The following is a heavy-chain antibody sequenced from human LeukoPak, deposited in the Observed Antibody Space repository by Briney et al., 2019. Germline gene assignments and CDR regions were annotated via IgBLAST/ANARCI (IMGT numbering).Heavy chain of an antibody. J-gene: IGHJ4*02. CDR1: GGSISSYY. V-gene: IGHV4-59*01. CDR3: ARASWELVHY. D-gene: IGHD1-26*01. Sequence: PSETLSLTCTLSGGSISSYYWSWIRQPPGKGLEWIGYIYYSGSTNYNPSLKSRVTISVDTSKNQFSLKLSSVTAADTAVYYCARASWELVHYWGQGTLVTVSS. CDR2: IYYSGST.